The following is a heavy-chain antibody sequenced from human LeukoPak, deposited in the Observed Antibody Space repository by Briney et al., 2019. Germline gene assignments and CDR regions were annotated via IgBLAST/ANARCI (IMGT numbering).Heavy chain of an antibody. CDR2: IYYSGRT. Sequence: PSETLSLTCTVSGGSISSSSYYWGWIRQPPGKGLEWIGNIYYSGRTYYNPSLKSRVTISVDTPKNQFSLKLSSVTAADTAVYYCARALHGGSYFLDYWGQGTLVTVSS. J-gene: IGHJ4*02. V-gene: IGHV4-39*01. D-gene: IGHD1-26*01. CDR1: GGSISSSSYY. CDR3: ARALHGGSYFLDY.